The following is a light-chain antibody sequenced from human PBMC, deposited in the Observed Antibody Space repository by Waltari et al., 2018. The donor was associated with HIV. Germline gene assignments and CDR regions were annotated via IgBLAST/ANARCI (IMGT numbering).Light chain of an antibody. CDR2: DAS. V-gene: IGKV1-33*01. J-gene: IGKJ2*03. CDR3: QQYDNLPYS. Sequence: QMTQSPSSLSASIGDRVTITCQASQDITKYLNWYIQKPGKAPKLLIYDASRLEPGVPSRFSGSGSGAEFSFTISSLQPEDIGTYYCQQYDNLPYSFGQGTKVDIK. CDR1: QDITKY.